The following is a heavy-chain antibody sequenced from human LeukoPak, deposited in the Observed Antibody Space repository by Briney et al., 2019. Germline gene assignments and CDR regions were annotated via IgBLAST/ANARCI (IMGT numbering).Heavy chain of an antibody. CDR2: TYYRSTWYN. CDR3: ARRLTQYDCFDP. CDR1: GDGVSSNSVT. V-gene: IGHV6-1*01. J-gene: IGHJ5*02. D-gene: IGHD2-2*01. Sequence: SQTLSLTCAISGDGVSSNSVTWNWIRQSPSRGLEWLGRTYYRSTWYNDYAVSVRGRITVNPDTSKNQFSLHLNSVTPEDTAVYYCARRLTQYDCFDPWGQGILVTVSS.